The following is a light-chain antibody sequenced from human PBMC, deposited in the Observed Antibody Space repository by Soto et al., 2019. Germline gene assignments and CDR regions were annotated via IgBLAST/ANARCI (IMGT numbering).Light chain of an antibody. CDR2: GNY. J-gene: IGLJ1*01. CDR3: QSYDSSLSDLV. Sequence: QSVLTQPPSVSGAPGQRVTISCTGSSSNIGAGYDVHWYQQLPGAAPKLLIYGNYNRPSGVPDRFSGSKSGTSASLAITGLKAEDEADYYCQSYDSSLSDLVFGTGTKLTVL. CDR1: SSNIGAGYD. V-gene: IGLV1-40*01.